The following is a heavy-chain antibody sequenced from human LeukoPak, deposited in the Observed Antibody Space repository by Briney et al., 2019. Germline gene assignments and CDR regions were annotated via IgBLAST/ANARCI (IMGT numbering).Heavy chain of an antibody. CDR1: GGSISSYY. Sequence: PSETLSLTCTVSGGSISSYYWSWIRQPPGKGLEWIGYIYYSGSTNYNPSLKSRVTISVDTSKNQFSLKLSSVTAADTAVYYCARENYYDSSGYSRTDDAFDIWGQGTMVTVSS. J-gene: IGHJ3*02. V-gene: IGHV4-59*01. CDR2: IYYSGST. D-gene: IGHD3-22*01. CDR3: ARENYYDSSGYSRTDDAFDI.